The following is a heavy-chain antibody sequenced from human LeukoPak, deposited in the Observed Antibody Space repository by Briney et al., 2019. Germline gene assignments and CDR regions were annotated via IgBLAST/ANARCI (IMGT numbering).Heavy chain of an antibody. V-gene: IGHV1-69*05. CDR3: ARGPTYYYDSSGYQYFDY. D-gene: IGHD3-22*01. J-gene: IGHJ4*02. Sequence: ASVKVSCKASGGTFSSYAISWVRQAPGQGLEWMGGIIPIFGTANYAQKFLGRVTITTDESTSTAYMELSSLRSEDTAVYYCARGPTYYYDSSGYQYFDYWGQGTLVTVSS. CDR1: GGTFSSYA. CDR2: IIPIFGTA.